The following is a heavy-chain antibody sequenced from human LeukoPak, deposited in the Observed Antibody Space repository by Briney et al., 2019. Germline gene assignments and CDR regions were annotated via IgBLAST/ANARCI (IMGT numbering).Heavy chain of an antibody. D-gene: IGHD6-13*01. J-gene: IGHJ4*02. V-gene: IGHV4-31*03. CDR3: ARGRIAAAGTMDY. CDR1: GGSISSGGYY. Sequence: SETLSLTCTVSGGSISSGGYYWSWIRQHPGKGLEWIGYIYYSGSTYYNPSLKSRVTISVDTSKNQFSLKLSSVTAEDTAVYYCARGRIAAAGTMDYWGQGTLVTVSS. CDR2: IYYSGST.